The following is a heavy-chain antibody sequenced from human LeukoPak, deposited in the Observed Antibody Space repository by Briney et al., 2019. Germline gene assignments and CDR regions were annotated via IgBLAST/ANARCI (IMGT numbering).Heavy chain of an antibody. Sequence: ETLSLTCTVSGGSVSSGSYYWSWIRQPPGKGLEWVAKIKQDGSEEYYVDSVRGRFTISRDNAKNSVYLQMNSLRAEDTAVYYCATRNNGCPYHWGQGTLVTVSS. J-gene: IGHJ4*02. CDR3: ATRNNGCPYH. CDR2: IKQDGSEE. D-gene: IGHD5-24*01. V-gene: IGHV3-7*01. CDR1: GGSVSSGSYY.